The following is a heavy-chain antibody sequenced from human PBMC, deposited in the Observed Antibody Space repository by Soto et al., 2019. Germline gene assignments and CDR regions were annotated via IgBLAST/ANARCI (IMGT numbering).Heavy chain of an antibody. V-gene: IGHV4-39*01. D-gene: IGHD2-2*02. J-gene: IGHJ6*02. Sequence: SETLALTCTVSGSSISSSSYYWGWIRQPPGKGLEWIGSIFYGGSTYHNPPLTSRVTITLDTSKNQFSLKLSSVTAADTAVYYCARGYCSSTSCYNPRYYGMDVWGQGTTVT. CDR3: ARGYCSSTSCYNPRYYGMDV. CDR2: IFYGGST. CDR1: GSSISSSSYY.